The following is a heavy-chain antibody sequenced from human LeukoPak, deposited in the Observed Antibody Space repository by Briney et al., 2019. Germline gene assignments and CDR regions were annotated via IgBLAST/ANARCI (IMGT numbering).Heavy chain of an antibody. D-gene: IGHD6-13*01. V-gene: IGHV4-59*01. CDR2: IYHTGIT. CDR3: AVYSSSWYVEGY. Sequence: SETLSLTCTVSGDSISHYYWTWIRQPPGRGLEWIAFIYHTGITNYNPSLQSRVITSLDTSKNQLSLKLRTVTAADTAVYYCAVYSSSWYVEGYWGQGTLVTVSS. J-gene: IGHJ4*02. CDR1: GDSISHYY.